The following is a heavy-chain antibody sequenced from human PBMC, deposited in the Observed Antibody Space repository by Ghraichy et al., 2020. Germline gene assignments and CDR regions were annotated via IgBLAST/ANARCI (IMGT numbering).Heavy chain of an antibody. CDR1: GYTFTGHY. V-gene: IGHV1-2*02. Sequence: ASVKVSCKTSGYTFTGHYMHWVRQAPGQGLEWMGWINPNSGDTNYAQKFHGRVTLTRDTSIRTAYMDLSGLTSDDTAIYYCARGHTSGWRTGAYWGQGTLVTVSS. D-gene: IGHD6-19*01. CDR2: INPNSGDT. J-gene: IGHJ4*02. CDR3: ARGHTSGWRTGAY.